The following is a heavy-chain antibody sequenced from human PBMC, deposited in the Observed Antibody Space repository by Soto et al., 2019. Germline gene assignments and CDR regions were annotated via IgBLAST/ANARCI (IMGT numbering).Heavy chain of an antibody. J-gene: IGHJ6*03. CDR1: GFTFSEYC. CDR3: ARVSPNFYYYYMDV. CDR2: ISYTGDTI. V-gene: IGHV3-48*01. Sequence: GGSLRLSCAASGFTFSEYCMIWVRQAPGRGLEWVSYISYTGDTINYGDSVKGRFIISRDNAGNSLYLQMNSLRVEDSAVYYCARVSPNFYYYYMDVWGKGTTVTVSS.